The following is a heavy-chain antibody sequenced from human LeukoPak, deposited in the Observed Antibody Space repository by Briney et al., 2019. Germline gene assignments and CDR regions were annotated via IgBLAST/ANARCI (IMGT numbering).Heavy chain of an antibody. J-gene: IGHJ4*02. CDR3: ARDTSAAGFPYYFDY. D-gene: IGHD6-13*01. V-gene: IGHV1-18*04. Sequence: GASVKVSCKASGYTFTSYGISWVRQAPGQGPEWMGWISAYNGNTNYAQKLQGRVTMTTDTSTSTAYMELRSLRSDDTAVYYCARDTSAAGFPYYFDYWGQGTLVTVSS. CDR1: GYTFTSYG. CDR2: ISAYNGNT.